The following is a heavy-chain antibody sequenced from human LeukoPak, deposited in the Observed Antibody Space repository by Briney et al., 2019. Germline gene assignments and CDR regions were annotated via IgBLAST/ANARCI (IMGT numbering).Heavy chain of an antibody. Sequence: SETLSLTCTVSGRSISSYYWRWLRQPPGKGLEWIGYIYYSGSTNYNPSLKSRVTISVDTSKNQFSRKLSSVTAADTAVYYCATEPYWGQGTLVTVSS. CDR1: GRSISSYY. CDR3: ATEPY. J-gene: IGHJ4*02. CDR2: IYYSGST. V-gene: IGHV4-59*01.